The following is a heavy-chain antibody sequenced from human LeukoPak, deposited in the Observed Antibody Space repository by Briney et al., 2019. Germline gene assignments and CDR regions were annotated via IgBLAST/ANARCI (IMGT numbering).Heavy chain of an antibody. D-gene: IGHD6-13*01. CDR3: TRGDSSTWYREFDY. Sequence: ASVKVSCKASGYTFISYGISWVRQAPGQGLEWMGWISAYNGNTKYPQKLQGRVTMTTDTSTSTAYMELRSLRSDDTAVYYCTRGDSSTWYREFDYWGQGTLVTVSS. V-gene: IGHV1-18*01. CDR2: ISAYNGNT. J-gene: IGHJ4*02. CDR1: GYTFISYG.